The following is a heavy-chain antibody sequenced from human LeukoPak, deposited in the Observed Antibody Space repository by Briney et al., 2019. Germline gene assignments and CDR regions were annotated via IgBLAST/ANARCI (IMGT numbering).Heavy chain of an antibody. Sequence: GESLKISCKGSGYSFTSYWIGWVRQMPGKGLEWMGIIYPGDSDTRYSPSFQGQVTISADKSISTAYLQWSSLKASDTAMYYCARQGRYGSGSNYLVPGEFDYWGQGTLVTVSS. J-gene: IGHJ4*02. CDR3: ARQGRYGSGSNYLVPGEFDY. CDR1: GYSFTSYW. D-gene: IGHD3-10*01. V-gene: IGHV5-51*01. CDR2: IYPGDSDT.